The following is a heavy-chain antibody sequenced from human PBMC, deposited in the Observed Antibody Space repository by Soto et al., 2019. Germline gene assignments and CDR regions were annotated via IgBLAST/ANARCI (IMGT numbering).Heavy chain of an antibody. Sequence: ETLSLTCTVSGGSISSYYWSWVRQAPGKGLEWVAMTTQDGSGKHYVDSVKGRFTISRDSAKNSMYLQMNSLTVEDTAMYYCASLDTAMIKTAGYWGQGTQVTVSS. CDR2: TTQDGSGK. V-gene: IGHV3-7*01. CDR1: GGSISSYY. CDR3: ASLDTAMIKTAGY. J-gene: IGHJ4*02. D-gene: IGHD5-18*01.